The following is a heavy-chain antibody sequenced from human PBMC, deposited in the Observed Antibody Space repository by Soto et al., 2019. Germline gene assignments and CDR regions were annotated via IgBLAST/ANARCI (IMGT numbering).Heavy chain of an antibody. D-gene: IGHD1-1*01. V-gene: IGHV2-5*02. CDR1: GFSLTTNGVG. J-gene: IGHJ5*02. CDR2: FYWDDDK. CDR3: AYRKGAATGTGNWFDP. Sequence: KSGPTLVNPTETLTLTCTFSGFSLTTNGVGVGWIRQPPGKALEWLGLFYWDDDKRYSPSLQNRLTISKDTSKNQVVLTMANMAPEDTGTYYCAYRKGAATGTGNWFDPWGQGTPVTVSS.